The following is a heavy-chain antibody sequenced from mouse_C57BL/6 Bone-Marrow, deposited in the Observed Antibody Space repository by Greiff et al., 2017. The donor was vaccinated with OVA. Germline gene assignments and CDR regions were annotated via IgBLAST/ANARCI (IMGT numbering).Heavy chain of an antibody. CDR1: GYTFTSYW. Sequence: VQLQQPGAELVKPGASVKLSCKASGYTFTSYWMQWVKQRPGQGLEWIGEIDPSDSYTNYNPKFKGKATLTVDTSSSTAYMQLSSLTSEDSAVYYCARRSTWLRRRGYAMDYGGQGTSVTVSS. CDR3: ARRSTWLRRRGYAMDY. V-gene: IGHV1-50*01. D-gene: IGHD2-2*01. CDR2: IDPSDSYT. J-gene: IGHJ4*01.